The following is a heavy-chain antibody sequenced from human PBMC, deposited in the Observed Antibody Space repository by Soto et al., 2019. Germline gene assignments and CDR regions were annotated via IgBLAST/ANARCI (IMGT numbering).Heavy chain of an antibody. CDR2: INHSGST. D-gene: IGHD5-12*01. CDR3: ARTPPLRYYYYYGMDV. Sequence: QVQLQQWGAGLLKPSETLSLTCAVYGGSFSGYYWSWIRQPPGKGLEWIGEINHSGSTNYNPSLKSRVPISVDTSKNQFSLKLSSVTAADTAVYYCARTPPLRYYYYYGMDVWGQGTTVTVSS. J-gene: IGHJ6*02. V-gene: IGHV4-34*01. CDR1: GGSFSGYY.